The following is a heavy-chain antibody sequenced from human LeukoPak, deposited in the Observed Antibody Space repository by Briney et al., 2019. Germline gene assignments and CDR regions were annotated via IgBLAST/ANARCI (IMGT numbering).Heavy chain of an antibody. D-gene: IGHD1-26*01. CDR2: ISSSSSYI. CDR1: GFTFSSYS. J-gene: IGHJ4*02. V-gene: IGHV3-21*04. Sequence: GGSLRLSCAASGFTFSSYSMNWVRQAPGKGLEWVSSISSSSSYIYYADSVKGRFTISRDNAKNSLYLQMNSLRAEDAAVYYCAKGSPGSYGLIDYWGRGTLVTVSS. CDR3: AKGSPGSYGLIDY.